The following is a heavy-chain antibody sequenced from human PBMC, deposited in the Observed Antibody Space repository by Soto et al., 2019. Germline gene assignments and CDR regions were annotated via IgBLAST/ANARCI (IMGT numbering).Heavy chain of an antibody. J-gene: IGHJ4*02. Sequence: SETLSLTCVVSGASLSSYYWSWIRQPPGKGLEWIGYIYYSESTNYNPSLKSRVTISVDTSKNQFFLTLRSVTAADTAVYYCARDYGDYSFFFDYWGQGALVTVSS. CDR3: ARDYGDYSFFFDY. V-gene: IGHV4-59*01. D-gene: IGHD4-17*01. CDR2: IYYSEST. CDR1: GASLSSYY.